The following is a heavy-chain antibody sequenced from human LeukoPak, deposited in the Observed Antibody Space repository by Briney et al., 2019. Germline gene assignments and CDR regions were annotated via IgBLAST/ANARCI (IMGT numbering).Heavy chain of an antibody. CDR2: IYYSGST. CDR3: ARRALVAGAFDI. J-gene: IGHJ3*02. V-gene: IGHV4-39*01. CDR1: GGSISSSSYY. D-gene: IGHD5-12*01. Sequence: SETLSLTCTVSGGSISSSSYYWGWIRQPPGKGLEWIGSIYYSGSTYYNPSLKSRVTISVDTSKDQFSLKLSSVTAADTAVYYCARRALVAGAFDIWGQGTMVTVSS.